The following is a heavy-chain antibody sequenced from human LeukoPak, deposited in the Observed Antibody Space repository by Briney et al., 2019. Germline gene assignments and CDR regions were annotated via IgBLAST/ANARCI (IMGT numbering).Heavy chain of an antibody. D-gene: IGHD1-1*01. J-gene: IGHJ3*02. CDR2: IKPDGSEK. Sequence: PGGSLRLSCAASGFTFSNYWMGWVRQAPGKGLEWVANIKPDGSEKYYVESVKGRFTISRGNAKNALNLQMSSLRAEDTAVYYCARDPTTSQGSDAFDIWGQGTRVTVSS. CDR3: ARDPTTSQGSDAFDI. CDR1: GFTFSNYW. V-gene: IGHV3-7*01.